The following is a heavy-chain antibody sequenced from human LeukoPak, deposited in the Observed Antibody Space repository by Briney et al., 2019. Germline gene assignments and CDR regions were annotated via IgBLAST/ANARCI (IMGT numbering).Heavy chain of an antibody. J-gene: IGHJ4*02. Sequence: SETLSLTCAVSGVSISSGGFSWSWLRQTPGKGLEWLGFLYYSGSTHYNPSLKTRITMSVDMSKNQFFLNLSSVTAADTACYYCVRGFDYAFYDWGQGIQVAVSS. D-gene: IGHD4-17*01. CDR2: LYYSGST. CDR3: VRGFDYAFYD. V-gene: IGHV4-30-4*07. CDR1: GVSISSGGFS.